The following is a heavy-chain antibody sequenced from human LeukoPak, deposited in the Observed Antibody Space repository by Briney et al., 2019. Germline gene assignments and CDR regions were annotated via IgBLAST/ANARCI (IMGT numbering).Heavy chain of an antibody. V-gene: IGHV4-39*07. CDR3: ATWVVRGVITRWYFDY. D-gene: IGHD3-10*01. J-gene: IGHJ4*02. CDR1: GGSISSSSYY. CDR2: IYYSGST. Sequence: PSETLSLTCTVSGGSISSSSYYWGWLRQPPGKGLEWIGSIYYSGSTYYNPSLKSRVTISVDTSKNQFSLKLSSVTAADTAVFYCATWVVRGVITRWYFDYWGQGTLVTVSS.